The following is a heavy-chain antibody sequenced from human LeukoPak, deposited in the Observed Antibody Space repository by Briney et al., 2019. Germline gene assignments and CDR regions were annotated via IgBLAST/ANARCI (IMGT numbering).Heavy chain of an antibody. Sequence: SETLSLTCTVSGGSISSYYWSWIRQPPGKGLEWIGYIYYSGSTNYNPSLKSRVTISVDTSKNQFSLKLSSVTAADTAVYYCARDRGYGDYGTFDYWGQGTPVTVSS. CDR1: GGSISSYY. CDR3: ARDRGYGDYGTFDY. CDR2: IYYSGST. J-gene: IGHJ4*02. D-gene: IGHD4-17*01. V-gene: IGHV4-59*01.